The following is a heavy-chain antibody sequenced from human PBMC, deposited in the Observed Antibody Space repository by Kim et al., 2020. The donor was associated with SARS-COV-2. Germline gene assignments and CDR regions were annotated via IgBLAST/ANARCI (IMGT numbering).Heavy chain of an antibody. CDR1: GFTFSSYW. CDR2: IKQDGSEK. D-gene: IGHD3-3*01. CDR3: ARVLPADLEWHYHYYGMDV. J-gene: IGHJ6*02. Sequence: GGSLRLSCAASGFTFSSYWMSWVRQAPGKGLEWVANIKQDGSEKYYVDSVKGRFTISRDNAKNSLYLQMNSLRAEDTAVYYCARVLPADLEWHYHYYGMDVWGQGTTVTVSS. V-gene: IGHV3-7*03.